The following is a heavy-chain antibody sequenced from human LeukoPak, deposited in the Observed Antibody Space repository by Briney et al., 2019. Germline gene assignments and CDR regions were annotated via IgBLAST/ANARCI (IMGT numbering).Heavy chain of an antibody. CDR3: AKTNYYDTTDDKPYTTHFDY. J-gene: IGHJ4*02. CDR2: MNPNSGNT. CDR1: GYSFTGYY. V-gene: IGHV1-8*02. Sequence: ASVKVSCKASGYSFTGYYIHWVRQAPGQGLEWMGWMNPNSGNTGYAQKFQGRVTMTRNTSISTAYMELSSLRSEDTAMYYCAKTNYYDTTDDKPYTTHFDYWGQGALVTVSS. D-gene: IGHD3-22*01.